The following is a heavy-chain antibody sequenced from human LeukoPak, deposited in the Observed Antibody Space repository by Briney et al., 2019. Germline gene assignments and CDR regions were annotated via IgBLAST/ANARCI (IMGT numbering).Heavy chain of an antibody. CDR1: GGSISSYY. D-gene: IGHD6-19*01. V-gene: IGHV4-59*08. J-gene: IGHJ5*02. CDR3: ARRSYSSGWSFWFDP. Sequence: SVTLSLTCTVSGGSISSYYWSWIRQPPGKGLEWIGYIYYSGSTNYNPSLKSRVTISVDTSKNQFSLKLSSVTAADTAVYYCARRSYSSGWSFWFDPWGQGTLVTVSS. CDR2: IYYSGST.